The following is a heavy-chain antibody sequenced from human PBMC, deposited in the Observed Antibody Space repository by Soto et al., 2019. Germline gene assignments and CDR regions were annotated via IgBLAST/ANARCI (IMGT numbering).Heavy chain of an antibody. D-gene: IGHD7-27*01. V-gene: IGHV4-4*02. CDR1: GDSISSSVW. J-gene: IGHJ4*02. CDR2: VFHTGDT. CDR3: ARKAWVRFDY. Sequence: XATLSLTFAVSGDSISSSVWWTWVRQPPGKGLEWIGEVFHTGDTYFNPSLRSRVAMSVDKSTNEFSLKVTSVTAADTAIYYCARKAWVRFDYWGQGALVTLL.